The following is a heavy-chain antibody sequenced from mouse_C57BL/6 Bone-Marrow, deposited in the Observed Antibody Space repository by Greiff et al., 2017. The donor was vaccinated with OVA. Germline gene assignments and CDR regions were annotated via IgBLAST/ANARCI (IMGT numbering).Heavy chain of an antibody. CDR2: ISNGGGST. CDR1: GFTFSDYY. Sequence: EVMLVESGEGLVQPGGSLKLSCAASGFTFSDYYMYWVRQTPEKRLEWVAYISNGGGSTYYPDTVKGRFTISRDNAKNTRYLQMSRLKSEDTAMYYCARHKRYAMDYWGQGTSVTVSS. V-gene: IGHV5-12*01. CDR3: ARHKRYAMDY. J-gene: IGHJ4*01.